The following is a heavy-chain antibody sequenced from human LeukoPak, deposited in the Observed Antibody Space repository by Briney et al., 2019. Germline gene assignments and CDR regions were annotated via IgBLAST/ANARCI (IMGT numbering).Heavy chain of an antibody. CDR1: GFTFSLYE. CDR3: ARDMAAAGDY. D-gene: IGHD6-13*01. J-gene: IGHJ4*02. CDR2: ITRSGSTT. V-gene: IGHV3-48*03. Sequence: GSLRLSCAASGFTFSLYEMTWVRQAPGKGLEWVSYITRSGSTTYYADAVKGRFTISRDNAKNSLYLQMNSLTTEDTAVYYCARDMAAAGDYWGQGTLVTVSS.